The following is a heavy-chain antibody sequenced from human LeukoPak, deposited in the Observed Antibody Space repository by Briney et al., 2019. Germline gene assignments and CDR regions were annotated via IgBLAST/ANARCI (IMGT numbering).Heavy chain of an antibody. CDR2: IIPIFGTA. D-gene: IGHD6-13*01. Sequence: SVKVSCKASGGTFSSYAISWVRQAPGQGLEWMGGIIPIFGTANYAQKFQGRVTITADESTSTAYMELSSLRSEDTAVYYCARMLAAAGKNNWFDPWGQGTLVTVSS. J-gene: IGHJ5*02. CDR1: GGTFSSYA. V-gene: IGHV1-69*13. CDR3: ARMLAAAGKNNWFDP.